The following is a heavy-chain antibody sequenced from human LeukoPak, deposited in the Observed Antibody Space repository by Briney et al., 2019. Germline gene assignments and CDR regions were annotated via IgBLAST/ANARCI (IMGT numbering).Heavy chain of an antibody. CDR2: IYYSGTT. J-gene: IGHJ4*02. V-gene: IGHV4-59*12. CDR1: GGSISSYY. Sequence: PSETLSLTCTVSGGSISSYYWNWIRQPPGKGLDWIGYIYYSGTTYYNPSLLSRVSISVDTSKSQFSLKLSSVTAADTAVYYCARGDSSSWSFKIWGQGTLVTVSS. D-gene: IGHD6-13*01. CDR3: ARGDSSSWSFKI.